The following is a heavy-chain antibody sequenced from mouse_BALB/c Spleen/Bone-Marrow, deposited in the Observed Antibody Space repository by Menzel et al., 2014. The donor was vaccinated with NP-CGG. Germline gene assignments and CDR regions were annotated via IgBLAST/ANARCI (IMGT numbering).Heavy chain of an antibody. CDR2: ISYDGSN. Sequence: EVKLVESGPGLVKPSQSLSLTCSVTGYSITSGYYWNWIRQFPGNKLEWMGYISYDGSNNYNPSLKNRISITRDTSKNQFFLKLNSVTTEDTATYYCARGDSSGYDYAMDYWGQGTSVTVSS. D-gene: IGHD3-2*01. V-gene: IGHV3-6*02. CDR1: GYSITSGYY. J-gene: IGHJ4*01. CDR3: ARGDSSGYDYAMDY.